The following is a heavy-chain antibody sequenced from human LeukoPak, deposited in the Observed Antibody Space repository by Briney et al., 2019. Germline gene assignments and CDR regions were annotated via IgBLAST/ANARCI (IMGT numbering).Heavy chain of an antibody. V-gene: IGHV1-2*02. CDR3: ARDRWSVFDY. CDR1: GYTFTGYY. CDR2: INPNSGGT. Sequence: ASVKVSCKASGYTFTGYYMHWVRQAPGQGLEWMGWINPNSGGTNYAQKFQGRVTMTRDTSIITAYMELSGLRSDDTAVYYCARDRWSVFDYWGQGALVTVSS. J-gene: IGHJ4*02. D-gene: IGHD2-8*01.